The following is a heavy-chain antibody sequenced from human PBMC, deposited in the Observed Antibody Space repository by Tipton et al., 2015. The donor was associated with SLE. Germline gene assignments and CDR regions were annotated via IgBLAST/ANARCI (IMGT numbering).Heavy chain of an antibody. V-gene: IGHV3-53*01. CDR1: RFSVSAYH. CDR2: IYLGGRT. CDR3: AREGRGSYYSGYYFDY. Sequence: SLRLSCTASRFSVSAYHMTWVRQAPGKGLEWVSVIYLGGRTDYAESVKGRFTLSRDSSENTLYLQMNSLRAEDTAVYYCAREGRGSYYSGYYFDYWGQGTLVTVSS. D-gene: IGHD1-26*01. J-gene: IGHJ4*02.